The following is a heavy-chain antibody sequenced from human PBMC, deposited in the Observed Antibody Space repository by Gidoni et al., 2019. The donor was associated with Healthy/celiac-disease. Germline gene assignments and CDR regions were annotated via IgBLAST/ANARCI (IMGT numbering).Heavy chain of an antibody. CDR1: GGSFSGYY. J-gene: IGHJ4*02. CDR2: INHSGST. D-gene: IGHD3-10*01. CDR3: ARAQLLWFGELS. V-gene: IGHV4-34*01. Sequence: QVQLQQWGAGLLKPSETLSLTCAVYGGSFSGYYWSWIRQPPGKGLEWIGEINHSGSTNYNPSLKSRVTISVDTSKNQFSLKLSSVTAADTAVYYCARAQLLWFGELSWGQGTLVTVSS.